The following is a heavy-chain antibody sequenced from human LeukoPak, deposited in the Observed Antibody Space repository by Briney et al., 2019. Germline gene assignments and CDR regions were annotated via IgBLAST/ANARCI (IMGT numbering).Heavy chain of an antibody. Sequence: GASVKVSCKASGYTFTGYYMHWVRQAPGQGLEWMGRINPNSGGTNYAQKFQGRVTMTRDTSISTAYMELSRLRSDDTAVYYCARDRFYYDSSGSQTMDDAFDIWGQGTMVTVSS. V-gene: IGHV1-2*06. J-gene: IGHJ3*02. CDR2: INPNSGGT. CDR3: ARDRFYYDSSGSQTMDDAFDI. D-gene: IGHD3-22*01. CDR1: GYTFTGYY.